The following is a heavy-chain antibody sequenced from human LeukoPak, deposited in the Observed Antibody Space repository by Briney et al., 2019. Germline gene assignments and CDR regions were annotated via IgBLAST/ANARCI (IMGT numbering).Heavy chain of an antibody. J-gene: IGHJ4*02. D-gene: IGHD1-20*01. CDR2: ISGSGGST. Sequence: GGSLRLSCAASGFTFRSYAMNWVRQAPGKGLEWVSAISGSGGSTYYADSVKGRFTISRDNSKNTLYLQMNSLRAEDTAVYYCAKVSGITGTSFDYWGQGTLVTVSS. V-gene: IGHV3-23*01. CDR1: GFTFRSYA. CDR3: AKVSGITGTSFDY.